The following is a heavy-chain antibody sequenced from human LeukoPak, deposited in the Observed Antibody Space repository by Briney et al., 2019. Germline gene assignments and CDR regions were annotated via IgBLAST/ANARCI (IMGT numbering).Heavy chain of an antibody. CDR3: ARGGVAVAGTYFDY. V-gene: IGHV3-64*01. Sequence: GGSLRLSCAASGFTFSSDAMHWVSQAQGKGLEYVSAISSNGGSTYYANSVKGRFTISRDNSKNTLYLQMGSLRAEDMAVYYCARGGVAVAGTYFDYWGQGTLVTVSP. J-gene: IGHJ4*02. CDR2: ISSNGGST. CDR1: GFTFSSDA. D-gene: IGHD6-19*01.